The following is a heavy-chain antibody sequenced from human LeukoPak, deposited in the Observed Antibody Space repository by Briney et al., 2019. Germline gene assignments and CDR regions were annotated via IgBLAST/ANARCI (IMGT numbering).Heavy chain of an antibody. J-gene: IGHJ4*01. CDR1: GFTFSSYS. Sequence: GGSLRLSCAASGFTFSSYSMNWVRQAPGKGLEWVSYISSSSSTIYYADSVKGRFTISRDNSNNTLYLHMNSLRPEDTAVYYCAKGSRYSLDIDYWGQGTLVTVSS. CDR3: AKGSRYSLDIDY. CDR2: ISSSSSTI. D-gene: IGHD5-18*01. V-gene: IGHV3-48*01.